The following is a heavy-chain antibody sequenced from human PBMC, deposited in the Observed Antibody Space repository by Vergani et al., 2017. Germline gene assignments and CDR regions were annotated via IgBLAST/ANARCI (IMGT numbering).Heavy chain of an antibody. CDR1: GFTFSSYW. Sequence: EVQLVESGGGLVQPGGSLRLSCAASGFTFSSYWMHWVRQAPGKGLVWVSRINSDGSSTSYADSVKGRFTISRDNAKNTLYLQMNSLRAEDTAVYYCAXGIAAAGTSYYYYGMDVWGQGTTVTVSS. CDR2: INSDGSST. D-gene: IGHD6-13*01. CDR3: AXGIAAAGTSYYYYGMDV. J-gene: IGHJ6*02. V-gene: IGHV3-74*01.